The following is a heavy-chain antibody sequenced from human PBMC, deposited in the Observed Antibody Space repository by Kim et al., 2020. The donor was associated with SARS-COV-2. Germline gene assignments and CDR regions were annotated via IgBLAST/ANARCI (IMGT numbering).Heavy chain of an antibody. CDR1: GFTFGSYA. CDR2: ISYDGSNK. D-gene: IGHD5-18*01. Sequence: GGSLRLSCAASGFTFGSYALHWVRQAPGKGLEWVAVISYDGSNKYYADSVKGRFTISRDNSKNTLYLQMNSLRAEDTAVYYCARDQYHGTAMGTFDNWGQGTLVTVSS. CDR3: ARDQYHGTAMGTFDN. J-gene: IGHJ4*02. V-gene: IGHV3-30-3*01.